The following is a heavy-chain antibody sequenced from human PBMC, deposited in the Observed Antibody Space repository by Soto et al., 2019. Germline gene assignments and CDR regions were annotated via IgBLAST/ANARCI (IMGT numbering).Heavy chain of an antibody. CDR3: AKDSLAYCGGDCPTDY. Sequence: QVQLVESGGGVVQPGRSLRLSCAASGFTFSSYGMHWVRQAPGKGLEWVAVIPYDGSNKYYADSVKGRFTISRDNSKNTLYLQMNSLRAEDTAVYYCAKDSLAYCGGDCPTDYWGQGTLVTVSS. V-gene: IGHV3-30*18. CDR2: IPYDGSNK. J-gene: IGHJ4*02. D-gene: IGHD2-21*02. CDR1: GFTFSSYG.